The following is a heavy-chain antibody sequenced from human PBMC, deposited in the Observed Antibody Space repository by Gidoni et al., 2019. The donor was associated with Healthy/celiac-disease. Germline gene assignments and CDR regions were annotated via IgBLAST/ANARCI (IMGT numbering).Heavy chain of an antibody. CDR1: GGSISSSSYY. V-gene: IGHV4-39*01. D-gene: IGHD3-22*01. CDR3: AADDSSGRTVDY. CDR2: INYSGIT. J-gene: IGHJ4*02. Sequence: QLQLQESGPGLVKTSETLSLTCTVSGGSISSSSYYWGWIRQPPGKGLEWIWSINYSGITYYNPSLKSRVTISVDTSKNQFSLKLSSVTAADTAVYYCAADDSSGRTVDYWGQGTLVTVSS.